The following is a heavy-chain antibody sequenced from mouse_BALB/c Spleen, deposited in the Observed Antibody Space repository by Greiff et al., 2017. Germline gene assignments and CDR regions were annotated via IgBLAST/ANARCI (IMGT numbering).Heavy chain of an antibody. J-gene: IGHJ4*01. CDR3: TRDRELRRGYYYAMDY. V-gene: IGHV1-62-3*01. CDR1: GYTFTSYW. CDR2: IDPNSGGT. D-gene: IGHD2-12*01. Sequence: QVQLQQPGAELVKPGASVKLSCKASGYTFTSYWMHWVKQRPGRGLEWIGRIDPNSGGTKYNEKFKSKATLTVDKPSSTAYMQLSSLTSEDSAVYYCTRDRELRRGYYYAMDYWGQGTSVTVSS.